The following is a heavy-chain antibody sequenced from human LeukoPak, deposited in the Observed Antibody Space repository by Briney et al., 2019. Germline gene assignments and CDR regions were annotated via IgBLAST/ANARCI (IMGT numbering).Heavy chain of an antibody. CDR3: ARYSGYPLYYFDY. V-gene: IGHV3-33*01. J-gene: IGHJ4*02. Sequence: PGRSLRLSCAASGFTFSSYVMHWVRQAPGKGLEWVAVIWYDGSNKYYADSVKGRFTISRDNSKNTLYLQMNSLRAEDTAVYYCARYSGYPLYYFDYWGQGTLVTVSS. D-gene: IGHD5-12*01. CDR1: GFTFSSYV. CDR2: IWYDGSNK.